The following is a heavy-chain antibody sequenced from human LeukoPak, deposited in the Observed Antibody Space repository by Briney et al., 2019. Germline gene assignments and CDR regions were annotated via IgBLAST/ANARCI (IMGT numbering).Heavy chain of an antibody. J-gene: IGHJ4*02. V-gene: IGHV1-69*04. CDR1: GGTFSSYA. D-gene: IGHD7-27*01. Sequence: SVKVSCKASGGTFSSYAISWVRQAPGQGLEWMGRIIPILGIANYAQKFQGRVTITADKSTSTAYMELGSLRSEDTAVYYCARGYRGPTEEANWAFDYWGQGTLVTVSS. CDR3: ARGYRGPTEEANWAFDY. CDR2: IIPILGIA.